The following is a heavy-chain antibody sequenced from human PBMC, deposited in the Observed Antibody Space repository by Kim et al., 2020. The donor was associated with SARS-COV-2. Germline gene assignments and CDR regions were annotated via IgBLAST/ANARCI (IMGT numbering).Heavy chain of an antibody. D-gene: IGHD4-17*01. Sequence: GGSLRLSCSASGFTFSSYSMQWVRQAPGKGLEYVSAISTNGGRINYADSVKGRFTISRDNSKNTLYLQMSSLRPEDTAVYYCVNGISDYGDYGGDYWGQG. CDR1: GFTFSSYS. CDR2: ISTNGGRI. CDR3: VNGISDYGDYGGDY. J-gene: IGHJ4*02. V-gene: IGHV3-64D*09.